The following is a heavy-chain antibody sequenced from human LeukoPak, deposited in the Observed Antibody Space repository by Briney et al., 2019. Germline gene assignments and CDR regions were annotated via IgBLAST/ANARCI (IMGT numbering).Heavy chain of an antibody. V-gene: IGHV1-2*02. D-gene: IGHD6-6*01. CDR1: GYTFTGYY. Sequence: ASVKVSCKASGYTFTGYYMHWVRQAPGQGLEWMGWINPNSGGTNYAQKFQGRVTMTRDTSISTAYMELSRLRSDDTAVYYCAGSSIAARRGNWFDPWGQGTLVTVSS. J-gene: IGHJ5*02. CDR3: AGSSIAARRGNWFDP. CDR2: INPNSGGT.